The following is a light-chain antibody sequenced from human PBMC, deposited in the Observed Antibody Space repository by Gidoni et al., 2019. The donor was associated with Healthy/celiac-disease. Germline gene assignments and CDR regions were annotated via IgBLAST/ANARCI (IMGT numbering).Light chain of an antibody. CDR2: DAS. V-gene: IGKV3-11*01. Sequence: EIVLTQSPATLSLSPGERATLSCRASPSVSSYLAWYQQKPGQAPRLLIYDASNRATGIPARFSGSGSGTDFTLTISSLEPEDFAVYYCQQRSNWPPYTFGQXTKLEIK. CDR3: QQRSNWPPYT. CDR1: PSVSSY. J-gene: IGKJ2*01.